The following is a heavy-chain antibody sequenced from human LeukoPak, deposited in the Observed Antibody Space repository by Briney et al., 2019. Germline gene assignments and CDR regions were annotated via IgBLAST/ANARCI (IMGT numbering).Heavy chain of an antibody. D-gene: IGHD3-10*01. CDR2: IIPIFGTA. CDR3: ARVPGAIKRKYGMDV. Sequence: ASVKASCKASGGTFSSYAISWVRQAPGQGLEWMGGIIPIFGTANYAQKFQGRVTITADESTSTAYMELSSLRSEDTAVYYCARVPGAIKRKYGMDVWGQGTTVTVSS. V-gene: IGHV1-69*13. J-gene: IGHJ6*02. CDR1: GGTFSSYA.